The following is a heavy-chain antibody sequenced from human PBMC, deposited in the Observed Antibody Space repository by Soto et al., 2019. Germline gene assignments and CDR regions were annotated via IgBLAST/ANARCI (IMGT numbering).Heavy chain of an antibody. CDR3: ARTTAVPNTLRSRYFFDY. Sequence: SETLSLTCSVSGGSVSDKTYYWSWIRQPPGKRLEWIGYVYYSGTTNYNPSLKSRVTISVDLSKNRFSLRLSSVTTADTALYYCARTTAVPNTLRSRYFFDYWGQGTMVTVSS. D-gene: IGHD4-17*01. V-gene: IGHV4-61*01. J-gene: IGHJ4*02. CDR1: GGSVSDKTYY. CDR2: VYYSGTT.